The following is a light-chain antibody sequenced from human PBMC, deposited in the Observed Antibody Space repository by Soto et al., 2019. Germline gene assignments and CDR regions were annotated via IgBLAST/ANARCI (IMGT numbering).Light chain of an antibody. V-gene: IGKV3-20*01. CDR3: HQYGTAPLT. CDR1: QSVAANY. J-gene: IGKJ3*01. Sequence: EFVVTQSPCTLSLYPRERATLSCMASQSVAANYLAWYQQKRGQAPRLLIYGASSRATGIPDRFSGSGSGTDFTLTISRLEPEDFSVYYCHQYGTAPLTFGPGTKVDIK. CDR2: GAS.